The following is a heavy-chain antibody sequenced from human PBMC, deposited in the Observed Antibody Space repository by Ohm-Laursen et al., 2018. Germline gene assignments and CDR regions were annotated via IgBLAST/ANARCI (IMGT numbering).Heavy chain of an antibody. CDR2: IYPGDSDT. J-gene: IGHJ4*02. CDR1: GYSFTSYW. CDR3: ARQTTVTTFDS. V-gene: IGHV5-51*01. D-gene: IGHD4-11*01. Sequence: GESLRIYCKGSGYSFTSYWIGWVRQMPGKGLEWMGMIYPGDSDTRYSPSFQGQVTISADKSISTAYLQLSSLKASDTAMYYCARQTTVTTFDSWGQGPLVTVSS.